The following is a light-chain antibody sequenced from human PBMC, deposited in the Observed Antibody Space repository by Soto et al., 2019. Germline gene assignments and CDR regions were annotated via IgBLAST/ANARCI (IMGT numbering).Light chain of an antibody. CDR1: SSKIGNNY. CDR2: DNN. CDR3: GTWDSSLSAGV. Sequence: QSVLTQPPSVSAAPGQKVTISCSGSSSKIGNNYVSWYQQLPGTAPKLLIYDNNKRPSGIPDRFSGSKSGTSATLGITGLQTGDEADYYCGTWDSSLSAGVFGTGTKLTVL. V-gene: IGLV1-51*01. J-gene: IGLJ1*01.